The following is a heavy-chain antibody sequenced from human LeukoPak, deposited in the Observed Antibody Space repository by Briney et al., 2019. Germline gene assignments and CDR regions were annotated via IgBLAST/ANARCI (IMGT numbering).Heavy chain of an antibody. CDR3: ARDRASVGFWSGYSWSDP. V-gene: IGHV4-4*07. J-gene: IGHJ5*02. CDR1: GGSISSYY. Sequence: KPSETLSLTCTVSGGSISSYYWSWIRQPAGKGLEWIGRIYTSGSTNYNPSLKSRVTMSVDTSKNQFSLKLSSVTAADTAVYYCARDRASVGFWSGYSWSDPWGQGTLVTVSS. CDR2: IYTSGST. D-gene: IGHD3-3*01.